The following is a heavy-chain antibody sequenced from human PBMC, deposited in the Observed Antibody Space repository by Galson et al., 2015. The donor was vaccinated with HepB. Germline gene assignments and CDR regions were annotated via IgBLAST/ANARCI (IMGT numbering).Heavy chain of an antibody. CDR1: DFTFNDAW. J-gene: IGHJ6*04. D-gene: IGHD3-3*01. CDR2: IKQDGSEK. V-gene: IGHV3-7*03. Sequence: SLRLSCAASDFTFNDAWMSWVRQAPGKGLEWVANIKQDGSEKYYVDSVKGRFSIYRDNDKNSLFLQMNSLRAEDTAVYYCARDHPYDFWSGRLDVWGKGTTVTVSS. CDR3: ARDHPYDFWSGRLDV.